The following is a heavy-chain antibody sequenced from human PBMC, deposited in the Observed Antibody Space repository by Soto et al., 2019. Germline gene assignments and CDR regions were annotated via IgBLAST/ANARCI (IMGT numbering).Heavy chain of an antibody. D-gene: IGHD2-2*01. CDR2: IKSKTDGGTT. Sequence: SVSNAWMNWVRQAPGKGLEWVGRIKSKTDGGTTDYAAPVKGRFTISRDDSKNTLYLQMNSLKTDDTAVYYCTTGYCISTSCDHYYYYGMDVWGQGTTVTVSS. V-gene: IGHV3-15*07. CDR1: SVSNAW. CDR3: TTGYCISTSCDHYYYYGMDV. J-gene: IGHJ6*02.